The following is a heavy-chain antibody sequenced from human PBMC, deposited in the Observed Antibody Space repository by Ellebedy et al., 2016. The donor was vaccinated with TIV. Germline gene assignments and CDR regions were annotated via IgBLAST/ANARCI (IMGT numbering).Heavy chain of an antibody. J-gene: IGHJ4*02. Sequence: MPSETLSLTCTVSGGSISSYYWSRIRQPPGKGLEWIGYIYYSGSTNYNHSLKSRVTISVDTSKNQFSLKLSSVTAADTAVYYCARDWGVATMENFDYWGQGTLVTVSS. CDR1: GGSISSYY. D-gene: IGHD5-12*01. CDR2: IYYSGST. CDR3: ARDWGVATMENFDY. V-gene: IGHV4-59*12.